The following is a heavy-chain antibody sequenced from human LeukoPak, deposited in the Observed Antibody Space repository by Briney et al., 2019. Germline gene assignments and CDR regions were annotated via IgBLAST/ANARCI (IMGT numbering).Heavy chain of an antibody. J-gene: IGHJ4*02. CDR1: GFTFSNAW. CDR3: TTELAPDSFDY. V-gene: IGHV3-15*07. D-gene: IGHD3-22*01. Sequence: GGSLRLSCAASGFTFSNAWMNWVRQAPGKGLEWVGCIKSKTDGGTTDYAAPVKGRFTISRDDSKNTLYLQMNSLKTEDTAVYYCTTELAPDSFDYWGQGTLVTVSS. CDR2: IKSKTDGGTT.